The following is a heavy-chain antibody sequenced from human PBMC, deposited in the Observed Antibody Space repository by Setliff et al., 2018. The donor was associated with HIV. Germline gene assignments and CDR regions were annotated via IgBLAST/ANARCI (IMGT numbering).Heavy chain of an antibody. J-gene: IGHJ4*02. Sequence: SETLSLTCTVSGGSINSYYWSWIRQPPGKGREGIGYIHTSGSTNYNPSLKSRVTISVDTSKNQFSLKLSSVTAADTAVYYCARQPRWLQFPRYFDYRGQGTLVTVSS. D-gene: IGHD5-12*01. CDR1: GGSINSYY. V-gene: IGHV4-59*08. CDR2: IHTSGST. CDR3: ARQPRWLQFPRYFDY.